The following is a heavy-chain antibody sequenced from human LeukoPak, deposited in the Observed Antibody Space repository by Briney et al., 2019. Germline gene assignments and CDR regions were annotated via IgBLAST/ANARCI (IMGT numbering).Heavy chain of an antibody. CDR3: ARLGARQVLDY. CDR1: GFTFSSYW. V-gene: IGHV3-7*01. Sequence: GGSLRLSCTASGFTFSSYWMSWVRQAPGKGLEWVANIKQDGGEKYYVDSVRGRFTISRDNAKNSLYLQMNSLRAEDTAVYYCARLGARQVLDYWGQGTLVTVSS. J-gene: IGHJ4*02. D-gene: IGHD4-17*01. CDR2: IKQDGGEK.